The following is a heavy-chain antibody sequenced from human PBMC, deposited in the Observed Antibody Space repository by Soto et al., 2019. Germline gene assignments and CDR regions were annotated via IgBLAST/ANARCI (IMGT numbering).Heavy chain of an antibody. V-gene: IGHV3-7*05. CDR2: INRDGSKK. CDR1: GFTLSAYW. J-gene: IGHJ3*01. D-gene: IGHD6-19*01. CDR3: ARYVSPGHSSVYLDAFDL. Sequence: EVQLEESGGDLVQPGGSLRLSCAASGFTLSAYWMTWVRQAPGKGLEWVANINRDGSKKSYLDSVRGRFTISRDNVRNSLYIQMDSLRADDTALYYCARYVSPGHSSVYLDAFDLWSQGTMVTVSS.